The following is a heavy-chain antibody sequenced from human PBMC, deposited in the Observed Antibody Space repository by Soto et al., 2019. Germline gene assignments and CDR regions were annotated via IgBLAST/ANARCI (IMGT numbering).Heavy chain of an antibody. CDR2: ISSSGDTI. J-gene: IGHJ4*02. Sequence: EVQLVESGGGLVQPGGSLRLSCAASGFTFSTYSMNWVRQAPGKGLEWVSYISSSGDTIHYADSVKGRFTISRDNAKNSLYLQMNSLRDEVRAVYYCARGVVVVVGSTEENFDHWGRGTQVTVSS. D-gene: IGHD2-21*01. CDR3: ARGVVVVVGSTEENFDH. V-gene: IGHV3-48*02. CDR1: GFTFSTYS.